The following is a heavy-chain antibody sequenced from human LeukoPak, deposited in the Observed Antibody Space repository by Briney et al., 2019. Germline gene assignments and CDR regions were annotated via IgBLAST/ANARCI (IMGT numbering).Heavy chain of an antibody. CDR3: AKDHCSSTSCHGAFDI. J-gene: IGHJ3*02. CDR2: ISGSGGST. CDR1: GFTFSSYA. V-gene: IGHV3-23*01. Sequence: PGGSLRLSCAASGFTFSSYAMSWVRQAPGKGLEWVSAISGSGGSTYYADSVKGRFTISRGNSKNTLYLQMNSLRAEDTAVYYCAKDHCSSTSCHGAFDIWGQGTMVTVSS. D-gene: IGHD2-2*01.